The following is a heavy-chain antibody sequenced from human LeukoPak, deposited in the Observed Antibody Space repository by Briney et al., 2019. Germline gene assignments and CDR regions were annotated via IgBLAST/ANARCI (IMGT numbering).Heavy chain of an antibody. V-gene: IGHV3-53*01. CDR2: IYSGGST. D-gene: IGHD3-9*01. J-gene: IGHJ5*02. CDR3: ARGVSHRNFDWLFH. Sequence: GSLRLSCAASGFTVSSNYMSWVRQAPGKGLEWVSVIYSGGSTYYADSVKGRFTISRDNSKNTLYLQMNSLRAEDTAVYYCARGVSHRNFDWLFHWGQGTQVTVSS. CDR1: GFTVSSNY.